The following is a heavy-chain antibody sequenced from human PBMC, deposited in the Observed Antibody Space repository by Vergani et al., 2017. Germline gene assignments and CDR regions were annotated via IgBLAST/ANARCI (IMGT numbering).Heavy chain of an antibody. CDR2: IWSDGSNK. V-gene: IGHV3-33*03. J-gene: IGHJ4*02. CDR1: GFTFSSYG. CDR3: ARPETTAGEIDY. Sequence: QVQLVESGGGVVQPGRSLRLSCAASGFTFSSYGMHWVRQAPGKGLEWVAVIWSDGSNKYYADSVKGRFTISRDNAKNTLYLQMNSLRAEDTAVYYCARPETTAGEIDYWGQGTLVTVSS. D-gene: IGHD4-17*01.